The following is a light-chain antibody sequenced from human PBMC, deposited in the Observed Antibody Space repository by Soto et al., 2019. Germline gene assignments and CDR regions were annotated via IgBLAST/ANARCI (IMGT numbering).Light chain of an antibody. V-gene: IGKV1-12*01. CDR1: RAIGNW. CDR3: QQANSFPYT. Sequence: IQMTQSPSSVSASVGDRVTITCRASRAIGNWLAWYQHKPGKAPTLLIYSASTFQSGVPSRFSGSGSGTDFTLTISSLHAEDSATYFCQQANSFPYTFGQGTSLEI. J-gene: IGKJ2*01. CDR2: SAS.